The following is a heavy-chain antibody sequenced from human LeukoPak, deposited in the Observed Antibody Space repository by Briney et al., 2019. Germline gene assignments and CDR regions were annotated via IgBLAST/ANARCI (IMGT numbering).Heavy chain of an antibody. J-gene: IGHJ4*02. V-gene: IGHV1-2*06. CDR3: AREGDGYNYDYFDY. D-gene: IGHD5-24*01. CDR2: INPNTGGT. Sequence: ASVKVSCKASGHTFTAYYIHWVRQAPGQGLEWMGRINPNTGGTDYAQQFQGRVTLTRDTSISTAYMELTGLTSDDTAVYFCAREGDGYNYDYFDYWGQGTLVTVSS. CDR1: GHTFTAYY.